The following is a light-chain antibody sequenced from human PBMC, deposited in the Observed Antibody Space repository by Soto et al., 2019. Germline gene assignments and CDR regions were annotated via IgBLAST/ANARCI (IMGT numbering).Light chain of an antibody. V-gene: IGKV1-9*01. Sequence: DIQITQSPSSLSAAVVGRVTITCRASQSISSYLAWYQQKPGKAPKLLIYAASTLQSGVPSRFSGSGSGTDFTLTISSLQPEDFATYYCQQLNSYPRTFGHWTKVEIX. CDR2: AAS. J-gene: IGKJ1*01. CDR1: QSISSY. CDR3: QQLNSYPRT.